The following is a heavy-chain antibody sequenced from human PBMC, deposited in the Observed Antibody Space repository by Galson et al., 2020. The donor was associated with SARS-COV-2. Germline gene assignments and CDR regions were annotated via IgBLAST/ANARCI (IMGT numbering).Heavy chain of an antibody. J-gene: IGHJ4*02. D-gene: IGHD3-10*02. CDR1: GFTFSSYA. CDR2: ISYDGSNK. CDR3: ARELTMFSDY. V-gene: IGHV3-30*04. Sequence: GSLRLSCAASGFTFSSYAMHWVRQAPGKGLEWVAVISYDGSNKYYADSVKGRFTISRDNSKNTLYLQMNSLRAEDTAVYYCARELTMFSDYWGQGTLVTVSS.